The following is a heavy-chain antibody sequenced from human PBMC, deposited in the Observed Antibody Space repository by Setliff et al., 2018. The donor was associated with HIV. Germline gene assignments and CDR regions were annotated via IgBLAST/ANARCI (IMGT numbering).Heavy chain of an antibody. D-gene: IGHD3-10*01. Sequence: VASVKVSCKASGYRFSKYAINWVRQAPGQGLEWMGWINTNTGIATYARGVVGRFVFSLDTSVSTAYLQISSLKAEDTAVYYCARGGGRITMVRGVILPDYWGQGTLVTVSS. V-gene: IGHV7-4-1*02. J-gene: IGHJ4*02. CDR3: ARGGGRITMVRGVILPDY. CDR1: GYRFSKYA. CDR2: INTNTGIA.